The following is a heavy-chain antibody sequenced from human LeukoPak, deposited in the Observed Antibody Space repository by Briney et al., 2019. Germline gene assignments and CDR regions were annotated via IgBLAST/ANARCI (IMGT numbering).Heavy chain of an antibody. CDR1: GFRFSDDY. V-gene: IGHV3-11*06. J-gene: IGHJ4*02. CDR3: ARGYVYSYDY. CDR2: IGTGSSDT. Sequence: GGPLRLSCVASGFRFSDDYMTWIRQAPGKGLEWVSYIGTGSSDTNYADSVKGRFTVSRDNAKNSLYLQMNSLRAGDTAVYYCARGYVYSYDYWGQGIMVTVSS. D-gene: IGHD3-16*01.